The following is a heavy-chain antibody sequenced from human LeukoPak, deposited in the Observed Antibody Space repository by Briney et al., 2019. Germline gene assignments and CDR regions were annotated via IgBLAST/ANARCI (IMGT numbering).Heavy chain of an antibody. V-gene: IGHV4-4*09. CDR1: GDSINNHY. CDR3: ARHWIETTKTYSYWFGP. D-gene: IGHD1-1*01. Sequence: SETLSLTCTVSGDSINNHYWSWIRQSPGKGLEWIGFIYTRGSTNYNPSLKSRVTMPGDTSKNQVSLTLNSVTAADTAVYYCARHWIETTKTYSYWFGPWGQGTLVTVSS. CDR2: IYTRGST. J-gene: IGHJ5*02.